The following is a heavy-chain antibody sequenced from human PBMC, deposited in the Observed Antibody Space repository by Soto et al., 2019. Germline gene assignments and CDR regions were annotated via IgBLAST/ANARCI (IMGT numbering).Heavy chain of an antibody. Sequence: GGSLRLSCTASGFTFGDYAMSWVRHAPGKGLEWVGFIRSKAYGGTTEYAASVKGRFTISRDDSKSIAYLQMNSLKTEDTAVYYCTRVPHYDFWSGYYRSGDYYFDYWGQGTLVTVSS. CDR1: GFTFGDYA. D-gene: IGHD3-3*01. CDR3: TRVPHYDFWSGYYRSGDYYFDY. CDR2: IRSKAYGGTT. V-gene: IGHV3-49*04. J-gene: IGHJ4*02.